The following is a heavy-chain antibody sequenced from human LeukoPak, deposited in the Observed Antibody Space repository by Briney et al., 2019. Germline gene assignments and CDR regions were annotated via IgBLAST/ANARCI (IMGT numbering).Heavy chain of an antibody. CDR1: GFSLSINGVG. V-gene: IGHV2-5*02. J-gene: IGHJ3*02. Sequence: SGPTLVNPTPTLTLTCTFSGFSLSINGVGVAWIRQPPGKALEWLALIYWDDDKRYSPSLKSRLTITKDTSKNQVVLTMTNMDPVDTATYYCAHRRTAAAANAFDIWGQGTMVTVSS. CDR2: IYWDDDK. CDR3: AHRRTAAAANAFDI. D-gene: IGHD6-13*01.